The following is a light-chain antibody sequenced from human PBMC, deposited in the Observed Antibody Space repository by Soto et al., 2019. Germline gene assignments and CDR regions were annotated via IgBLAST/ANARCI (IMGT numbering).Light chain of an antibody. J-gene: IGKJ1*01. CDR1: QGISSA. CDR3: HQFNNYPQWT. CDR2: DAS. Sequence: AIQLTKSPSSLYASVGDRVTITCRASQGISSALAWYQQKPGKAPKLLIYDASSLESGVPSRFSGSGSGTDFALTISSLQPEDFATYYCHQFNNYPQWTCGQGTKVETK. V-gene: IGKV1D-13*01.